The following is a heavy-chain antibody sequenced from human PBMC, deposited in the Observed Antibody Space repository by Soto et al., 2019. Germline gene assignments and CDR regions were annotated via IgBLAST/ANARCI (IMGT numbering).Heavy chain of an antibody. V-gene: IGHV4-59*08. CDR2: IYYSGST. CDR3: ARRRPTLHPYYYYYYMDV. J-gene: IGHJ6*03. CDR1: GGSISSYY. Sequence: QVQLQESGPGLVKPSETLSLTCTVSGGSISSYYWSWIRQPPGKGLEWIGYIYYSGSTNYNPSLKSRDTISVDTSKNQFSLKLSSVTAADTAVYYCARRRPTLHPYYYYYYMDVWGKGTTVTVSS.